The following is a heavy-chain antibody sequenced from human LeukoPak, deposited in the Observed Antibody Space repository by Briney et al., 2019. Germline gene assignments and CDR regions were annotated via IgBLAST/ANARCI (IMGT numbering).Heavy chain of an antibody. J-gene: IGHJ4*02. D-gene: IGHD3-22*01. Sequence: PSETLSLTCTVSGGSISSSSYYWGWIRQPPGKGLEWIRSIYYSGSTYYNPSLKSRVTISVDTSKNQFSLKLSSVTAADTAVYYCVGYYYDSSGYDYWGQGTLVTVSS. V-gene: IGHV4-39*07. CDR2: IYYSGST. CDR3: VGYYYDSSGYDY. CDR1: GGSISSSSYY.